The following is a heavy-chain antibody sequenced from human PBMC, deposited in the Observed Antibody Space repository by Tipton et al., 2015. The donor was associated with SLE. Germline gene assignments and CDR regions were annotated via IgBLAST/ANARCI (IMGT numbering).Heavy chain of an antibody. CDR2: IRHTGDT. V-gene: IGHV3-13*01. D-gene: IGHD1-26*01. J-gene: IGHJ6*02. CDR3: ARGSGTSDYYYGMDV. CDR1: GFIFSTYG. Sequence: GSLRLSCAASGFIFSTYGMHWVRQPTGKGLEWVPSIRHTGDTYYSDSVKGRFTVSRENARNSLYLQINSLRVGDTAVYYCARGSGTSDYYYGMDVWGQGTTVIVSS.